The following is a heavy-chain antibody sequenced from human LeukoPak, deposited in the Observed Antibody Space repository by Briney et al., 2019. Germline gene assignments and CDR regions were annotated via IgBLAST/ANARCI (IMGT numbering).Heavy chain of an antibody. Sequence: ASVKVSCKASGYTFTSYGISWVRQAPGQGLEWMGWISAYNGNTNYAQKFQGRVTITADESTSTAYMELSSLRSEDTAVYYCARGQLERRRGAGYYGMDVWGQGTTVTVSS. CDR3: ARGQLERRRGAGYYGMDV. CDR1: GYTFTSYG. D-gene: IGHD1-1*01. CDR2: ISAYNGNT. J-gene: IGHJ6*02. V-gene: IGHV1-18*01.